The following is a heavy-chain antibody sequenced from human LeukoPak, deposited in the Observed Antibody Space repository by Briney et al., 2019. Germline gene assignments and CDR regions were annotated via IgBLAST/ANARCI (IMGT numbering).Heavy chain of an antibody. CDR1: GYTFTSYA. Sequence: ASVKVSCKASGYTFTSYAISWVRQAPGQGLEWMGWISAYNGNTKYSQKLQGRVTMTTDTSTSTAYMELRSLRSDDTAVYYCARDHLDYYGSGSYSDYYGMDVWGQGTTVTVSS. J-gene: IGHJ6*02. D-gene: IGHD3-10*01. CDR2: ISAYNGNT. CDR3: ARDHLDYYGSGSYSDYYGMDV. V-gene: IGHV1-18*01.